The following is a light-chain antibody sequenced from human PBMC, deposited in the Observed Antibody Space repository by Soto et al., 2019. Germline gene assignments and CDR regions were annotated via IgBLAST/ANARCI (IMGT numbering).Light chain of an antibody. Sequence: EIVLTQSPGTLSLSPEERATLSCRASQSVSSTYLAWYQHKPGQAPRLLIYATSSRATGIADRFSGSGSGTDFTLTISRLEPEDCAVYYCQLYDNSLYTFGPGTKVEIK. CDR2: ATS. CDR1: QSVSSTY. CDR3: QLYDNSLYT. V-gene: IGKV3-20*01. J-gene: IGKJ3*01.